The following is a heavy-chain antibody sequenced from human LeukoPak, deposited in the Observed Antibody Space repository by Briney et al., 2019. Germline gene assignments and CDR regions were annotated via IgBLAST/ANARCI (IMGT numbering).Heavy chain of an antibody. J-gene: IGHJ1*01. D-gene: IGHD3-10*01. CDR1: GYTFTSYD. CDR2: MNPNSGNT. CDR3: ATVWFGELLVYFQH. Sequence: GPVKVSCKASGYTFTSYDINWVRQATGQGLEWMGWMNPNSGNTGYAQKFQGRVTMTRNTSISTAYMELSSLRSEDTAVYYCATVWFGELLVYFQHWGQGTLVTVSS. V-gene: IGHV1-8*01.